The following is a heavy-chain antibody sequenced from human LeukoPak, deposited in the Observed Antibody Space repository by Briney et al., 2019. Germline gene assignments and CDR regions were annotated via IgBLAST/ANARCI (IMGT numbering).Heavy chain of an antibody. V-gene: IGHV1-2*02. CDR1: GYTFTGYY. CDR3: ARDQGEYYGSGSYYKRYYYMDV. D-gene: IGHD3-10*01. CDR2: INPNSGGT. J-gene: IGHJ6*03. Sequence: ASVKVSCKASGYTFTGYYMHWVRQAPGQGLEWMGWINPNSGGTNYAQKFQGRVTMNRDTSISTAYMELSRLRSDDTAVYYCARDQGEYYGSGSYYKRYYYMDVWGKGTTVTVSS.